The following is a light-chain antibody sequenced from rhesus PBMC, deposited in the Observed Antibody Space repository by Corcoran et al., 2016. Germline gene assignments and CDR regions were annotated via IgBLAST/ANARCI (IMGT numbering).Light chain of an antibody. V-gene: IGKV1-74*01. CDR2: KAS. CDR1: EKVNNY. CDR3: QHGYGTPFA. J-gene: IGKJ3*01. Sequence: DIQMNQSPSSLSASVGDRVTITCRASEKVNNYLNWYQQKTGKAPKRLIYKASTLQSGVPSRFSGSGPGTDYTFPISSLQPENIATYYMQHGYGTPFAFSPWTKLDIK.